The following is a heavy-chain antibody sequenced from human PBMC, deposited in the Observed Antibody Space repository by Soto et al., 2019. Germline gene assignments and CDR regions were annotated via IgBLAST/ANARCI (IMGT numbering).Heavy chain of an antibody. CDR2: ISSGSTYI. CDR1: GFTFSTYS. CDR3: ARATGTDTVLYMDV. D-gene: IGHD5-18*01. V-gene: IGHV3-21*01. J-gene: IGHJ6*03. Sequence: EVQLVESGGGLVKPGGSLRLSCAASGFTFSTYSMNWVRQAPGKGLEWLSSISSGSTYINYADSVKGRFTISRDNAKKSLYLQMNSLRAEDTAVYYCARATGTDTVLYMDVWGKGTTVTVSS.